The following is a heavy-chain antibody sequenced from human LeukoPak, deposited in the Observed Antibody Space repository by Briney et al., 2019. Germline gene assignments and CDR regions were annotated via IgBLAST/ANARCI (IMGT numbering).Heavy chain of an antibody. V-gene: IGHV3-7*01. CDR2: IKKDGSEK. D-gene: IGHD1-1*01. CDR3: ARTGKELERPAADY. Sequence: GGSLRLSCAASGFTFSSYWMSWVRQAPGKGLEWVANIKKDGSEKYYVDSVKGRFTISRDNAEKSLYLQVNSLRAEDTAVYYCARTGKELERPAADYWGQGTLVTVSS. CDR1: GFTFSSYW. J-gene: IGHJ4*02.